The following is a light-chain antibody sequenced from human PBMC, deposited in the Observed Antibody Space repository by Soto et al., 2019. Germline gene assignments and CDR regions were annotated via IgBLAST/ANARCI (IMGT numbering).Light chain of an antibody. J-gene: IGKJ3*01. V-gene: IGKV1-27*01. CDR3: QKYSRAHVT. CDR1: QGIDTY. CDR2: AAS. Sequence: DIQMTQSPSSLSASVGDRVTVTCRASQGIDTYLAWYQQKPGQVPKLLIYAASTLQSGVPSRFSGSGSGTDFTITISSLQPEDVATYFCQKYSRAHVTFGPATKVDI.